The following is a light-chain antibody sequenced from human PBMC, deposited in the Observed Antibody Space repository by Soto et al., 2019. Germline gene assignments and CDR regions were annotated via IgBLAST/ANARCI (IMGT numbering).Light chain of an antibody. CDR3: QQYNTWPRT. Sequence: EIVMTQSPVTLSMSPGERATLSCRASQSVSSGYLAWYQQKPGQAPRLLIYGASTRATGIPARFSGSGSVTNITPTISRQQSEDFAVYYCQQYNTWPRTFGGGTKVDIK. V-gene: IGKV3-15*01. J-gene: IGKJ4*01. CDR2: GAS. CDR1: QSVSSGY.